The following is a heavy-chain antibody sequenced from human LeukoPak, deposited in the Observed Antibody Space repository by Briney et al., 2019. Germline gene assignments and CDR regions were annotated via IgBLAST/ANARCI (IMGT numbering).Heavy chain of an antibody. J-gene: IGHJ4*02. V-gene: IGHV4-61*02. CDR1: GGSISSGSYY. CDR3: ARDTYYYDSSGYYQIDY. CDR2: IYTSGST. Sequence: PSETLSLTCTVSGGSISSGSYYWSWIRQPAGKGLEWIGRIYTSGSTNYNPSLKSRVTISVDTSKNQFSLKPSSVTAADTAVYYCARDTYYYDSSGYYQIDYWGQGTLVTVSS. D-gene: IGHD3-22*01.